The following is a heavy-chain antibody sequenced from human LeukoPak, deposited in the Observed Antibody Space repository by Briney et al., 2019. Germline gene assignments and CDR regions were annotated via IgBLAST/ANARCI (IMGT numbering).Heavy chain of an antibody. J-gene: IGHJ4*02. D-gene: IGHD3-3*01. V-gene: IGHV4-31*03. CDR3: ARKVSAYFDY. CDR2: IYYSGST. CDR1: GGSISSGGYY. Sequence: SETLSLTCTVSGGSISSGGYYWSWIRQHPGKGLEWIGYIYYSGSTYYNPSLKSRVTISVDTSKNQFSLKLSSVTAADTAVYYCARKVSAYFDYWGQGTLVTVPS.